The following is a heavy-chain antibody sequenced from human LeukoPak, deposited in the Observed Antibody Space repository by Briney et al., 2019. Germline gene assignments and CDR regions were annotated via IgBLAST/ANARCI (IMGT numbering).Heavy chain of an antibody. J-gene: IGHJ4*02. CDR1: GYTLTELA. CDR3: ATTPYSGSYRRSFDH. D-gene: IGHD1-26*01. Sequence: GASVKVSGKVAGYTLTELAMHWVRQAPGKGLEWMGGFDPEDGETIYAQKFQGRVTMTVYTSTDTAYMELSSMRSEDKAVYYCATTPYSGSYRRSFDHWGQGTLVTVSS. CDR2: FDPEDGET. V-gene: IGHV1-24*01.